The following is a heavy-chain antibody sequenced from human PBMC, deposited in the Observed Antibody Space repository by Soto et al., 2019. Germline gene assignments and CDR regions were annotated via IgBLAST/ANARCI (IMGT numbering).Heavy chain of an antibody. V-gene: IGHV1-8*01. D-gene: IGHD6-13*01. CDR2: MNPNSGNT. J-gene: IGHJ6*02. CDR3: ARRGYSSSWYYYYYYGMDV. CDR1: GYTFTSYD. Sequence: QVQLVQSGAEAKKPGASVKVSCKASGYTFTSYDINWVRQATGQGLEWMGCMNPNSGNTGYAQKFQGRVTMTRNTSISTAYMELSSLRSEDTAVYYCARRGYSSSWYYYYYYGMDVWGQGTTVTVSS.